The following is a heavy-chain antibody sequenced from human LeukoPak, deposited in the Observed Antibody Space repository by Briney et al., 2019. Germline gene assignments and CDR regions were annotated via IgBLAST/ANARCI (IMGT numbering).Heavy chain of an antibody. CDR1: GFTFSSYG. D-gene: IGHD3-22*01. CDR3: ARGYYGSSGLYYSDY. Sequence: TGRSLRLSCAASGFTFSSYGMHWVRQAPGKGLEWVAVISYDGSNKYYADSVKGRFTISRDNSKNTLYLQMNSLRAEDTAVYYCARGYYGSSGLYYSDYWGQGTLVTVSS. J-gene: IGHJ4*02. CDR2: ISYDGSNK. V-gene: IGHV3-30*03.